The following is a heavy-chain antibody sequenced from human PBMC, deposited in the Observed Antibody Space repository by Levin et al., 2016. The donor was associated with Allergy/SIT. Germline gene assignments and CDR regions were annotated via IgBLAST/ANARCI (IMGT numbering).Heavy chain of an antibody. CDR1: GVSISNDNSY. CDR2: IYYGGYT. CDR3: ARLSIEYSTFFFDY. J-gene: IGHJ4*02. Sequence: SETLSLTCTVSGVSISNDNSYWGWIRQPPGKGLEYLATIYYGGYTYYNPSLKSRISISVDTSTNHFSLRLRSVTATDTALYYCARLSIEYSTFFFDYWGQGILVTVSS. D-gene: IGHD6-6*01. V-gene: IGHV4-39*02.